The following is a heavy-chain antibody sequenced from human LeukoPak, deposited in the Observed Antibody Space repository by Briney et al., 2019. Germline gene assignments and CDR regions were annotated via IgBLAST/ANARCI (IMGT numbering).Heavy chain of an antibody. CDR3: AKDQRSSPTWFDP. CDR2: ISGSGGST. J-gene: IGHJ5*02. CDR1: GFTFSSYA. D-gene: IGHD6-13*01. Sequence: GGSLRLSCAASGFTFSSYAMSWVRQAPGKGLEWVSAISGSGGSTYYAGSVKGRFTISRDISKNTLYLQMNSLRAEDTAVYYCAKDQRSSPTWFDPWGQGTLVTVSS. V-gene: IGHV3-23*01.